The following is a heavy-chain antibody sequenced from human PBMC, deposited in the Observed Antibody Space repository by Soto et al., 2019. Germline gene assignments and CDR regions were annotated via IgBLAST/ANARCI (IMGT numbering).Heavy chain of an antibody. V-gene: IGHV5-51*01. CDR1: GYSFTSYW. Sequence: GESLKISCKGSGYSFTSYWIGWVRQMPGKGLEWMGIIYPGDSDTRYSPSFQGQVTLSADKSISTAYLQWSSLKASDTAMYYCARIRLYYYDSSGYPEPYYFDYWGQGTLVTVSS. J-gene: IGHJ4*02. CDR2: IYPGDSDT. CDR3: ARIRLYYYDSSGYPEPYYFDY. D-gene: IGHD3-22*01.